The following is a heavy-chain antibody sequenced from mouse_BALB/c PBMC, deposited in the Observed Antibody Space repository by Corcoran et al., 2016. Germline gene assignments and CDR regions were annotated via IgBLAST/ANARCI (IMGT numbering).Heavy chain of an antibody. Sequence: LVKTGASVKISCKASGYSFTGYYMHWVKQSHGKSLEWIGYISCYNGAPSYNQKFKGKATFTVDTSSSTAYMQFNSLTSEDSAVYYCARGGTATPYYAMDYWGQGTSVTVSS. CDR1: GYSFTGYY. CDR2: ISCYNGAP. V-gene: IGHV1S34*01. J-gene: IGHJ4*01. CDR3: ARGGTATPYYAMDY. D-gene: IGHD1-2*01.